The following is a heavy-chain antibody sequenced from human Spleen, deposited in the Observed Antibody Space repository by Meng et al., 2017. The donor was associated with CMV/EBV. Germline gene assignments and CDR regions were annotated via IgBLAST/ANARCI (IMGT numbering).Heavy chain of an antibody. CDR2: IYPGDSNT. V-gene: IGHV5-51*01. J-gene: IGHJ4*02. CDR1: GYTFSNYW. D-gene: IGHD1-26*01. CDR3: ARQNSGTYFSDY. Sequence: GGSLRLSCKASGYTFSNYWIGWVRQMPEKGLECMGIIYPGDSNTRYSPSFQGQVTVSADKSINTAYLQWSRLKASDTAMYYCARQNSGTYFSDYWGQGTLVTVSS.